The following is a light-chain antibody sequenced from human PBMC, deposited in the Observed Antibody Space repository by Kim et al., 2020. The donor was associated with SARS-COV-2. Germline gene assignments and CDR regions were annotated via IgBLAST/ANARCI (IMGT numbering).Light chain of an antibody. CDR3: HQSSNWPT. Sequence: IVLTQSPVTLSLSPGERATLSCRASQNINTYLAWYQHKPGQDPRLLIYDASNRATGIPGRFSGRVSGTDFTLTISSLEPEDFAVYYCHQSSNWPTFGQGTRLEIK. J-gene: IGKJ5*01. CDR2: DAS. V-gene: IGKV3-11*01. CDR1: QNINTY.